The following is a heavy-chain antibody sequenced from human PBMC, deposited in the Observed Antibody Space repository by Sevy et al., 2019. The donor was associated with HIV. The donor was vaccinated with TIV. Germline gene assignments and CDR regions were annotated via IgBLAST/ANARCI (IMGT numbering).Heavy chain of an antibody. J-gene: IGHJ4*02. CDR2: IYYSGST. CDR1: GGSISSSSYY. D-gene: IGHD3-10*01. CDR3: ARLPFSPKFEGHGSGRERTYYFDY. V-gene: IGHV4-39*01. Sequence: SETLSLTCTVSGGSISSSSYYWGWIRQPPGKGLEWIGSIYYSGSTYYNPSLKSRVTISVDTSKNQFSLKLSSVTAADTAVYYCARLPFSPKFEGHGSGRERTYYFDYWGQGTLVTVSS.